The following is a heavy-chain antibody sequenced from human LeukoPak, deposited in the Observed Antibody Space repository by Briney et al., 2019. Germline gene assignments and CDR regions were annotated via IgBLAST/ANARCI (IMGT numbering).Heavy chain of an antibody. CDR3: ARGDSSSRGDYYYMDV. CDR2: IKQDGSEK. Sequence: PGGSLRLSCAASGFTFSSYWMSRVRQAPGKGLEWVANIKQDGSEKYYVDSVKGRFTISRDNAKNSLYLQMNSLRAEDTAVYYCARGDSSSRGDYYYMDVWGKGTTVTVSS. J-gene: IGHJ6*03. V-gene: IGHV3-7*01. CDR1: GFTFSSYW. D-gene: IGHD6-13*01.